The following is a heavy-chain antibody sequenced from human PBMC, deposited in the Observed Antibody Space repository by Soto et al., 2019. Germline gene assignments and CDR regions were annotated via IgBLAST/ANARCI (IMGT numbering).Heavy chain of an antibody. J-gene: IGHJ4*02. CDR1: GFTVSSNY. CDR2: IYSGGST. CDR3: AREVLDDSSGYYYFDY. D-gene: IGHD3-22*01. V-gene: IGHV3-53*02. Sequence: EVQLVETGGGLIQPGGSLRLSCAASGFTVSSNYMSWVRQAPGKGLEWVSVIYSGGSTYYADSVKGRFTISRDNSKNTLYRQMNSLRAEDTAVYYCAREVLDDSSGYYYFDYWGQGTLVTVSS.